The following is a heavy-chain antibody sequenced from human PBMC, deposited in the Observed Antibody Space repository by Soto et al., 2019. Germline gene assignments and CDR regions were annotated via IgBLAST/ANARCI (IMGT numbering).Heavy chain of an antibody. CDR2: IYYSGST. D-gene: IGHD3-16*02. CDR3: ARHEAGYDYIWGSYPHFDY. V-gene: IGHV4-59*08. CDR1: GGSISSYY. J-gene: IGHJ4*02. Sequence: SETLSLTCTVSGGSISSYYWSWIRQPPGKGLEWIGYIYYSGSTNYNPSLKSRVTISVDTSKNQFSLKLSSVTAADTAVYYCARHEAGYDYIWGSYPHFDYWGQRTLVTVSS.